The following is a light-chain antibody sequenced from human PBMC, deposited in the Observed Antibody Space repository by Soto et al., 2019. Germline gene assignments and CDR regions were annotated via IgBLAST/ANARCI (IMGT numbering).Light chain of an antibody. J-gene: IGKJ2*03. CDR2: QAS. CDR1: ENINKW. V-gene: IGKV1-5*03. CDR3: QHYKISTRYS. Sequence: DIQMTQSPSTLSASVGDRVTITCRASENINKWLAWYQQRPGTVPKLLIYQASNLESGVPARFSGSGSGTDFTLTISSLQPEDFATYYCQHYKISTRYSFGQGTKVDNK.